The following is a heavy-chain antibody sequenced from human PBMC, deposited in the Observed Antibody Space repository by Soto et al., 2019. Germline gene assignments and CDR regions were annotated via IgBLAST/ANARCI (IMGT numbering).Heavy chain of an antibody. J-gene: IGHJ4*02. Sequence: PSETLSLTCAVYGGSFSGYYWSWIRQPPGKGLEWIGEINHSGSTNYNPSLKSRVIISVDTSKNQFSLKLSSVTAADTAVYYCARGLGDYMLYYFDYWGQGTLVTVSS. CDR2: INHSGST. D-gene: IGHD4-17*01. CDR3: ARGLGDYMLYYFDY. V-gene: IGHV4-34*01. CDR1: GGSFSGYY.